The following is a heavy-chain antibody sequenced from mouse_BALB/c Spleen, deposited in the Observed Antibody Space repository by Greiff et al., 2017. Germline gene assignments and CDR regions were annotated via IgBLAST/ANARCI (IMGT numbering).Heavy chain of an antibody. CDR2: INPSTGYT. V-gene: IGHV1-7*01. D-gene: IGHD2-4*01. CDR1: GYTFTSYW. Sequence: QVHVKQSGAELAKPGASVKMSCKASGYTFTSYWMHWVKQRPGQGLEWIGYINPSTGYTEYNQKFKDKATLTADKSSSTAYMQLSSLTSEDSAVYYCARCEGLRRFAYWGQGTLVTVSA. CDR3: ARCEGLRRFAY. J-gene: IGHJ3*01.